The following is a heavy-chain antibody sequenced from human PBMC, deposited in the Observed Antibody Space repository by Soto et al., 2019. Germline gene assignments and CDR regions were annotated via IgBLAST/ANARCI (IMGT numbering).Heavy chain of an antibody. CDR2: ISAYNGNT. V-gene: IGHV1-18*01. Sequence: ASVKVSCKASGYTLTSYGISWVRQAPGQGLEWMGWISAYNGNTNYAQKLQGRVTMTTDTSTSTAYMELRSLRSDDTAVCYCARKHLYGSGSYYVYCGQGTLVPVYS. CDR1: GYTLTSYG. D-gene: IGHD3-10*01. CDR3: ARKHLYGSGSYYVY. J-gene: IGHJ4*02.